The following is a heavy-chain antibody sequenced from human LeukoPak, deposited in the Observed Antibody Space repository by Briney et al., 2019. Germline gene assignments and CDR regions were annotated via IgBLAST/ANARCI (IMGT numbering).Heavy chain of an antibody. D-gene: IGHD1-26*01. Sequence: GGSLRLSCTASGFALSSYGMRWVRQAPGKGLEWLAFVRFNGGNEYYADSVKGRFTISRDTSKNTLLLQMKSLRVADTAVYSCSRESNSGDHSGGPKYWGLGTLVTVSS. V-gene: IGHV3-30*02. CDR1: GFALSSYG. CDR3: SRESNSGDHSGGPKY. J-gene: IGHJ4*02. CDR2: VRFNGGNE.